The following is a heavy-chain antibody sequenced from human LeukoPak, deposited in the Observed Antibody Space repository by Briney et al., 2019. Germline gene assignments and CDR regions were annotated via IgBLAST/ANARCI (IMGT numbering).Heavy chain of an antibody. V-gene: IGHV1-18*01. CDR1: GYTFTSYG. CDR2: ISAYNGNT. Sequence: ASVTVSCMASGYTFTSYGISWVRQAPGQGLEWMGWISAYNGNTNYAQKLQGRVTLTTDTSTSTAYMERRRLRSDDTGVYYCARGGGGLFDYWGQGTLVTVSS. D-gene: IGHD3-16*01. J-gene: IGHJ4*02. CDR3: ARGGGGLFDY.